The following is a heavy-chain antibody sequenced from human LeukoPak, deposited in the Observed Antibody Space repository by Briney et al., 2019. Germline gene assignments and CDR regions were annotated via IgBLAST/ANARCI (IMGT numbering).Heavy chain of an antibody. CDR2: IIPIFGTA. Sequence: SVKVSCKASGGTFSSYAISWVRQAPGQGLEWMGGIIPIFGTANYAQKFQGRVTITADGSTSTAYMELSSLRSEDTAVYYCARKAGSGSYYIDWFDPWGQGTLVTVSS. J-gene: IGHJ5*02. D-gene: IGHD3-10*01. CDR3: ARKAGSGSYYIDWFDP. V-gene: IGHV1-69*13. CDR1: GGTFSSYA.